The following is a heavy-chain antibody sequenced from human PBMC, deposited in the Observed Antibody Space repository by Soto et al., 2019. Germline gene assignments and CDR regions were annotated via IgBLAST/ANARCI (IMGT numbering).Heavy chain of an antibody. CDR2: INHSGST. V-gene: IGHV4-34*01. J-gene: IGHJ4*02. CDR3: ERGYGRNFDY. CDR1: GGSFSGYY. Sequence: PTETLSLTCAVYGGSFSGYYWSWIRQPPGKGLEWIGEINHSGSTNYNPSLKSRVTISVDTSKNQFSLKLSSMTAADTAGDYCERGYGRNFDYWGKGTLVTVSS. D-gene: IGHD3-10*01.